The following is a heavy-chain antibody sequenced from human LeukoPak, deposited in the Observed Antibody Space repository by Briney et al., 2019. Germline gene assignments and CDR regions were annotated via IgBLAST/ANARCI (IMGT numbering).Heavy chain of an antibody. CDR2: ISGSGGST. CDR3: AKDRIVGATAGLFDY. CDR1: GFTFSSYA. V-gene: IGHV3-23*01. D-gene: IGHD1-26*01. Sequence: GGSLRLSCAASGFTFSSYAMSWVRQAPGKGLGWVSAISGSGGSTYYADSVKGRFTISRDNSKNTLYLQMNSLRAEDTAVYYCAKDRIVGATAGLFDYWGQGTLVTVSS. J-gene: IGHJ4*02.